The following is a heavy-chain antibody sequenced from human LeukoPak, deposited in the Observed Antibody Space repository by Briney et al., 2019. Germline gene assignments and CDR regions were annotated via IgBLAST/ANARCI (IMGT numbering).Heavy chain of an antibody. V-gene: IGHV1-46*01. J-gene: IGHJ4*02. D-gene: IGHD3-10*01. CDR3: ARDGIGELFGGLQ. CDR1: GYTFTSYY. Sequence: ASVKVSCKASGYTFTSYYMHWVRQAPGQGLEWMGIINPSGGSTSYAQKFQGRVTMTRDTSTSTVYIELSSLRSEDTAVYYCARDGIGELFGGLQWGQGTLVTVSS. CDR2: INPSGGST.